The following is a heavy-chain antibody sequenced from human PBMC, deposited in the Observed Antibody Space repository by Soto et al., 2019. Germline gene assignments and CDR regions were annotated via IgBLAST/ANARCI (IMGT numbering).Heavy chain of an antibody. V-gene: IGHV1-2*04. CDR3: ARDYGGCGGDCYSPRNYYYGMDV. CDR1: GYTFTGYY. D-gene: IGHD2-21*02. J-gene: IGHJ6*02. Sequence: GASVKVFCKASGYTFTGYYMHWVRQAPGQGLEWMGWINPNSGGTNYAQKFQGWVTMTRDTSISTAYMELSRLRSDDTAVYYCARDYGGCGGDCYSPRNYYYGMDVWGQGTTVTVSS. CDR2: INPNSGGT.